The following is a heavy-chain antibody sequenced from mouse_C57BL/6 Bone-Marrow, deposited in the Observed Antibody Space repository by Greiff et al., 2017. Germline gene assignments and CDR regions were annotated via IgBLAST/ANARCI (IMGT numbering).Heavy chain of an antibody. CDR2: INPSTGGT. CDR1: GYSFTGYY. J-gene: IGHJ1*03. Sequence: VQLQRSGPELVKPGASVKISCKASGYSFTGYYMNWVKQSPEKSLEWIGEINPSTGGTTYNQKFKAKATLTVDKSSSTAYMQLKSLTSEDSAVYYCAREGDYYGSLYFDVWGTGTTVTVSS. CDR3: AREGDYYGSLYFDV. D-gene: IGHD1-1*01. V-gene: IGHV1-42*01.